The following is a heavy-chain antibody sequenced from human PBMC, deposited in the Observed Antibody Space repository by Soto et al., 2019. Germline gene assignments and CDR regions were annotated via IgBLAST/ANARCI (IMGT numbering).Heavy chain of an antibody. V-gene: IGHV3-9*01. Sequence: SLRLSCAASGFTFSTYHMHWVRQAPGKGLEWVSGISWNSGYIGYADSVKGRFTISRDNAKNSLYLQMNSLRAEDTALYYCAKDSVPGSSGWFDGFDIWGQGTMVTVSS. J-gene: IGHJ3*02. D-gene: IGHD6-19*01. CDR3: AKDSVPGSSGWFDGFDI. CDR2: ISWNSGYI. CDR1: GFTFSTYH.